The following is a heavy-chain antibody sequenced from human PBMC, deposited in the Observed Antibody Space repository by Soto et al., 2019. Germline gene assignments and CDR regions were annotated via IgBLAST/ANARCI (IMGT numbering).Heavy chain of an antibody. CDR3: ARLTSCSGGSC. V-gene: IGHV3-11*03. Sequence: GGFLRLSCAASGFTFSDYYMSWIRQAPGKGLEWVSYISSSSSYTNYADSVKGRFTISRDNAKNSLYLQMNSLRSEDTAVYYCARLTSCSGGSCWGQGTLVTVSS. D-gene: IGHD2-15*01. CDR2: ISSSSSYT. CDR1: GFTFSDYY. J-gene: IGHJ4*02.